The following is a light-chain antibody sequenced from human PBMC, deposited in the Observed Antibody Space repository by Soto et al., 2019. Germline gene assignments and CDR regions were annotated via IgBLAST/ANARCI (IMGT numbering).Light chain of an antibody. J-gene: IGLJ2*01. V-gene: IGLV1-44*01. Sequence: QSVLTQPPSASGTPGQRVTISFSGSSSNIGGNSVSWYQHLPGTAPKLLIYSINKRPSGVPDRFSGSKSGTSASLAISGLLSEDEADYFCAAWDDSLNGVLFGGGTKVTVL. CDR1: SSNIGGNS. CDR2: SIN. CDR3: AAWDDSLNGVL.